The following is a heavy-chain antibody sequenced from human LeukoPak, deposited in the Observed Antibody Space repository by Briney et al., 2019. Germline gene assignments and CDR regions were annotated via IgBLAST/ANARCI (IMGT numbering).Heavy chain of an antibody. J-gene: IGHJ3*02. Sequence: GGSLRLSCAASGFTFSSYGMHWVRQAPGKGLEWVAFIRYDGSNKYYADSVKGRFTISRDNSKNTLYLQMNSLRAEDTAVYYCARDVLLWFGELSWGHDAFDIWGQGTMVTVSS. D-gene: IGHD3-10*01. V-gene: IGHV3-30*02. CDR1: GFTFSSYG. CDR3: ARDVLLWFGELSWGHDAFDI. CDR2: IRYDGSNK.